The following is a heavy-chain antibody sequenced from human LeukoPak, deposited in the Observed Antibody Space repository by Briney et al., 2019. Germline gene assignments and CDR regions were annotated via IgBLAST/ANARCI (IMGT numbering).Heavy chain of an antibody. V-gene: IGHV3-23*01. Sequence: TGGSLRLSCAASGFTFTSYAMNWVRQAPGKGLEWVSAISASGGSTYYADSVKGRFTISKDNSKNTLYLQMNSLRAEDTAVYYCATRITLVRGVMLGGDYWGQGTLVTAFS. D-gene: IGHD3-10*01. CDR2: ISASGGST. CDR1: GFTFTSYA. CDR3: ATRITLVRGVMLGGDY. J-gene: IGHJ4*02.